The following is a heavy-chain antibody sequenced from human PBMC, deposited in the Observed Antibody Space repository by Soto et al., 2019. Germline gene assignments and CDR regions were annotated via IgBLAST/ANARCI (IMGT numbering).Heavy chain of an antibody. CDR2: IYPGDSDT. Sequence: GESLKISCKGSGYSFTSYWIGWVRQMPGKGLEWMGIIYPGDSDTRYSPSFQGQVTISADKSISTAYLQWSSLKASDTAMYSCAISRSYSSSWAGWFDPWGQGTLVTVSS. CDR3: AISRSYSSSWAGWFDP. D-gene: IGHD6-13*01. J-gene: IGHJ5*02. CDR1: GYSFTSYW. V-gene: IGHV5-51*01.